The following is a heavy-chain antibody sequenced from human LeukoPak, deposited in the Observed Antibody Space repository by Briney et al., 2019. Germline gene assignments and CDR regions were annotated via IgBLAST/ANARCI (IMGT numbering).Heavy chain of an antibody. D-gene: IGHD3-22*01. Sequence: PGGSLRLSCAASGFTFSDYYMSWIRQAPGKGLEGGAVISYDGSNKYYADSVKGRFTTSRDNAKNSLYLQMNSLRAEDTAVYYCARDLRSSGYYAFDYWGQGTLVTVSS. CDR3: ARDLRSSGYYAFDY. V-gene: IGHV3-30*03. CDR2: ISYDGSNK. CDR1: GFTFSDYY. J-gene: IGHJ4*02.